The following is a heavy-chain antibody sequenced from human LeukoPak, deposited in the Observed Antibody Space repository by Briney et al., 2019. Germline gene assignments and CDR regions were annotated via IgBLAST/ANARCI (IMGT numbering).Heavy chain of an antibody. D-gene: IGHD6-19*01. Sequence: GGSLRLSCAASGFTVSSNYMSWVRQAPGKGLEWVSVIYSGGSTYYADSVKGRFTISRDNSKNTLYLQMNSLRAEGTAVYYCARDGQYSSGWYFYFDYWGQGTLVTVSS. CDR2: IYSGGST. J-gene: IGHJ4*02. V-gene: IGHV3-66*01. CDR1: GFTVSSNY. CDR3: ARDGQYSSGWYFYFDY.